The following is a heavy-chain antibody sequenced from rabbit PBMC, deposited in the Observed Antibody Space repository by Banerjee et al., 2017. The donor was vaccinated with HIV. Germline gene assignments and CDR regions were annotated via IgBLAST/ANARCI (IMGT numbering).Heavy chain of an antibody. CDR3: ATKVGGGSGWIYGMDL. J-gene: IGHJ3*01. CDR1: GIDFSSDYY. D-gene: IGHD1-1*01. V-gene: IGHV1S45*01. CDR2: IVTDSDTI. Sequence: QEQLVESGGGLVQPEGTLTLTCKASGIDFSSDYYIYWVRQAPGKGLEWIACIVTDSDTIYYASWAKGRFTISKTSSTTLTLQMTSLTAADTATYFCATKVGGGSGWIYGMDLWGQGTLVTVS.